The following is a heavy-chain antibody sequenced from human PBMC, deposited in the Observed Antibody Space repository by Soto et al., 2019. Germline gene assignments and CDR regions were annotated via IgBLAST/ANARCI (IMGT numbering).Heavy chain of an antibody. CDR3: ARGRAAAGIMGVGYYYMDV. D-gene: IGHD6-13*01. CDR1: GGTFSSYA. V-gene: IGHV1-69*13. CDR2: IIPIFGTA. J-gene: IGHJ6*03. Sequence: ASVKVSCKASGGTFSSYAISWVRQAPGQGLEWMGGIIPIFGTANYAQKFQGRVTITADESTSTAYMELSSLRSEDTAVYYCARGRAAAGIMGVGYYYMDVWGKGTTVTVSS.